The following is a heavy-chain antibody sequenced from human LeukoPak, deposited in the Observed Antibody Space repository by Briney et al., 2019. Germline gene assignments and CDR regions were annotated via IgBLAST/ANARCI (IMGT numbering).Heavy chain of an antibody. J-gene: IGHJ4*02. CDR1: GGSFSGYY. CDR3: ARGGWLRFGY. CDR2: INHSGST. V-gene: IGHV4-34*01. Sequence: MTSETLSLTCAVYGGSFSGYYWSWIRQPPGKGLEWIGEINHSGSTNYNPSLKSRVTISVDTSKNQFSLKLSSVTAADTAVYYCARGGWLRFGYWGQGTLITVSS. D-gene: IGHD5-12*01.